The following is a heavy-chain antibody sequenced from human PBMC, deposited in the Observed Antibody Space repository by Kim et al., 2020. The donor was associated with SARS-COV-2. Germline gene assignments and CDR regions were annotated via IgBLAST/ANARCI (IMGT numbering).Heavy chain of an antibody. V-gene: IGHV1-46*01. CDR3: ARDGDYGDSGEFDY. Sequence: QKFQGRVTMTRDTSTSTVYMELSSLRSEDTAVYYCARDGDYGDSGEFDYWGQGTLVTVSS. D-gene: IGHD4-17*01. J-gene: IGHJ4*02.